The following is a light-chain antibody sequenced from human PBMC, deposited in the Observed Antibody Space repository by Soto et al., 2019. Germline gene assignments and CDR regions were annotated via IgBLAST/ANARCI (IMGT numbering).Light chain of an antibody. Sequence: SYELTQPPSVSVAPGKTARITCGGTNIGSKSVHWYQQKPGQAPVLVIYYDSDRPSGIPERFSGSNSGNTATLTISRVEAGDEADYYCQVWDSSSDVVFGGGTKVTVL. CDR2: YDS. J-gene: IGLJ2*01. CDR3: QVWDSSSDVV. V-gene: IGLV3-21*04. CDR1: NIGSKS.